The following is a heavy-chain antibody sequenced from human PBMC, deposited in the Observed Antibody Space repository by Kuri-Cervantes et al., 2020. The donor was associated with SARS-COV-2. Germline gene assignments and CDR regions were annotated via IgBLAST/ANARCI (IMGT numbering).Heavy chain of an antibody. J-gene: IGHJ4*02. CDR1: GITFSSYA. CDR2: ITDDGGST. D-gene: IGHD3-10*01. CDR3: VKGSAASRPYYFDS. Sequence: GRSLRLSCAASGITFSSYAMSWVRQAPGKGLEWVSAITDDGGSTYHADSVKGRFTISRDHSKTTLFLQMNSLRAEDTAVYHCVKGSAASRPYYFDSWGQGTLVTVSS. V-gene: IGHV3-23*01.